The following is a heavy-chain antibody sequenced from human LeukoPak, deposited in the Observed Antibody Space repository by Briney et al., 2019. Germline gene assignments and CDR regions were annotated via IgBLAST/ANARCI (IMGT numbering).Heavy chain of an antibody. D-gene: IGHD1-26*01. Sequence: GGSLRLSCAAAGFTFSSYWMHWIRQAPGKGLVWVSSIKSDGSSTSYADSVKGRFTISRDNAKNTLYLQMNSLRAEDTAVYYCSRSPYLHYSGSYDYFDYWGQGTLVTVSS. CDR1: GFTFSSYW. CDR3: SRSPYLHYSGSYDYFDY. V-gene: IGHV3-74*01. J-gene: IGHJ4*02. CDR2: IKSDGSST.